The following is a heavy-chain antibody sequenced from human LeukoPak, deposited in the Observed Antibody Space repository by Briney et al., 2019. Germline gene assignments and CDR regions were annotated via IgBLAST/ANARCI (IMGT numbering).Heavy chain of an antibody. J-gene: IGHJ5*02. CDR2: IYYSGST. CDR1: GGSISSYY. CDR3: ARGLEGWPIITIRWTKAKINNWFDP. V-gene: IGHV4-59*12. D-gene: IGHD3-3*01. Sequence: PSETLSLTCTVSGGSISSYYWSWIRQPPGKGLEWIGYIYYSGSTNYNPSLKSRVTISVDTSKNQFSLKLSSVTAADTAVYYCARGLEGWPIITIRWTKAKINNWFDPWGQGTLVTVSS.